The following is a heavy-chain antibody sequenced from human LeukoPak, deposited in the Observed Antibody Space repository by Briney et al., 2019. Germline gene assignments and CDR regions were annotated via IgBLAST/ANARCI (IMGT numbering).Heavy chain of an antibody. Sequence: GGSLRLSCVVSGFPFTNNPMNWVRQAPGKGLEWVSYISNDITTTYYAESVKGRFTISRDNAKNSLYLQMNSLRVEDTAVYYCARDGGKSYEIDYWGQVTLVTVSS. CDR2: ISNDITTT. D-gene: IGHD5-18*01. V-gene: IGHV3-48*01. CDR1: GFPFTNNP. CDR3: ARDGGKSYEIDY. J-gene: IGHJ4*02.